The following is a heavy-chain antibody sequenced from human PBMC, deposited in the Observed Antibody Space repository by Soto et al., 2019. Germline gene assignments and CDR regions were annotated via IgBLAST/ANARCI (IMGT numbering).Heavy chain of an antibody. J-gene: IGHJ6*02. CDR2: ISTYNNYT. D-gene: IGHD6-13*01. CDR3: ARTSAAGKYYYGMDV. CDR1: GYTFTSYG. V-gene: IGHV1-18*01. Sequence: EASVKVSCKASGYTFTSYGISWVRQAPGQGLEWMGWISTYNNYTNYAQNLQGQVTISADKSISTAYLQWSSLKASDTAMYYCARTSAAGKYYYGMDVWGQGTTVTVSS.